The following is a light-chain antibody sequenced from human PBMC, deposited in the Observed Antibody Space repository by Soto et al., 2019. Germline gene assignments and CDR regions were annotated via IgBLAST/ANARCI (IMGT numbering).Light chain of an antibody. Sequence: QSALTQPRSVSGSPGQSVTISCTGTSSDVGGYNYVSWYQQQPGKAPKLMIYDVSNRPSGVSNRFSGSKSGNTASLTISGLQAEDEADYYCSSYTRRSTIGGVFGGGTTLTVL. V-gene: IGLV2-14*01. CDR2: DVS. J-gene: IGLJ2*01. CDR3: SSYTRRSTIGGV. CDR1: SSDVGGYNY.